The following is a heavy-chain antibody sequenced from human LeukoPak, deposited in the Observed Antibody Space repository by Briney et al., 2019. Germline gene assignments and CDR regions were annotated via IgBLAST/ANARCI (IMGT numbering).Heavy chain of an antibody. CDR3: ARSFDI. CDR1: GFTFSDYA. V-gene: IGHV3-48*02. CDR2: IRSTSSTM. J-gene: IGHJ3*02. Sequence: GGSLRLSCAASGFTFSDYAMNWVRQAPGKGLEWVSYIRSTSSTMYYADSVKGRFTISGDNGKNSLYLQMNSLRDEDTAVYYCARSFDIWGQGTMVTVSS.